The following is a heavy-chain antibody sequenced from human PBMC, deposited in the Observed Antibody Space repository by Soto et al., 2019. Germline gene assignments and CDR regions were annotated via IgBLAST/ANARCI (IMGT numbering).Heavy chain of an antibody. CDR3: ARRYSRRYDFWSGYFEGSRWFDP. D-gene: IGHD3-3*01. Sequence: KSSETLSLTCTVSGGSISSSSYYWGWIRQPPGKGLEWIGSIYYSGSTYYNPSLKSRVTISVDTSKNQFSLKLSSVTAADTAVYYCARRYSRRYDFWSGYFEGSRWFDPWGQGTLVTVSS. CDR1: GGSISSSSYY. CDR2: IYYSGST. V-gene: IGHV4-39*01. J-gene: IGHJ5*02.